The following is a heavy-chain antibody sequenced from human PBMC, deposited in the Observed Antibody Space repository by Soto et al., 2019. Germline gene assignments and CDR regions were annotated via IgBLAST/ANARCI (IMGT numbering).Heavy chain of an antibody. Sequence: PVGSLRLSCAASGLPFNRNGMHWVRQAPGKGLGWVAVIWYDGSKEYYSDSVKGRFTISRDNSKNMLYLQMNSVRVEDTAVYFCARDRSAGNYFYYGMDVWGQGTTVTVSS. CDR1: GLPFNRNG. V-gene: IGHV3-33*01. D-gene: IGHD1-1*01. CDR2: IWYDGSKE. CDR3: ARDRSAGNYFYYGMDV. J-gene: IGHJ6*02.